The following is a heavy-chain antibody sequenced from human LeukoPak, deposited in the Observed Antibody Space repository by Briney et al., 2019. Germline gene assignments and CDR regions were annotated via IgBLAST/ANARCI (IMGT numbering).Heavy chain of an antibody. J-gene: IGHJ6*02. CDR2: IFYSGST. CDR1: GGSLSSYY. D-gene: IGHD3-10*01. V-gene: IGHV4-59*12. CDR3: ARGRYYYGSGSYFPHYYYYYGMDV. Sequence: SGTLSLTCTVSGGSLSSYYWSWIRQPPGKGLEWIGYIFYSGSTNYNPSLKSRVTISVDTSKNQFSLKLSSVTAADTAVYYCARGRYYYGSGSYFPHYYYYYGMDVWGQGTTVTVSS.